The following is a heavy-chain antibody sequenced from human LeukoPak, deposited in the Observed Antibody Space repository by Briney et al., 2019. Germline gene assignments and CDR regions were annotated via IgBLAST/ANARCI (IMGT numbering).Heavy chain of an antibody. D-gene: IGHD5-18*01. V-gene: IGHV3-9*03. Sequence: VRXAPXKXXXXXXGISWNGERIGYADSVKGRFTISRDNAKNSLYLQMNSLRAEDMALYYCAKSVDTAIDYYFDYWGQGTLVTVSS. CDR3: AKSVDTAIDYYFDY. J-gene: IGHJ4*02. CDR2: ISWNGERI.